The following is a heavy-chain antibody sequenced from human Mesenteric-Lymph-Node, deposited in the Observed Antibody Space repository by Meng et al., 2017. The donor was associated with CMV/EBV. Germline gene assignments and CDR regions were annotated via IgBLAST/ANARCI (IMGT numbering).Heavy chain of an antibody. Sequence: SETLSLTCTVSGDSISDSINSYFWSWIRQSPGKGLEWIGHIHYSGSANYNPSLKSRVTISVDTSKSQFSLKLSSVTAADTAVYYCARGPLIVVVPAARLRGWFDPWGQGTLVTVSS. D-gene: IGHD2-2*01. CDR3: ARGPLIVVVPAARLRGWFDP. CDR1: GDSISDSINSYF. CDR2: IHYSGSA. J-gene: IGHJ5*02. V-gene: IGHV4-61*05.